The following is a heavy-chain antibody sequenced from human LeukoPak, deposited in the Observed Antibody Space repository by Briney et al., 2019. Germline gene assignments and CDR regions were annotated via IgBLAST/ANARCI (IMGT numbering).Heavy chain of an antibody. CDR3: ARGSSGWAYFDY. CDR1: GFTFSSYW. J-gene: IGHJ4*02. Sequence: PGGSLRLSCAASGFTFSSYWMHWVRHAPGEGLVWVSRINSDGSSTSYADSVKGRFTISRDNAKNTLFLQMSSLRAEDTAVYYCARGSSGWAYFDYWGQGTLVTVSS. CDR2: INSDGSST. V-gene: IGHV3-74*01. D-gene: IGHD6-19*01.